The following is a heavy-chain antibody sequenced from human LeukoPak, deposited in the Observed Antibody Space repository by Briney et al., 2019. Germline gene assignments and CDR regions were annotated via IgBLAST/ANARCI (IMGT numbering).Heavy chain of an antibody. CDR2: ISSSSSYI. CDR1: GFTFNKYT. J-gene: IGHJ4*02. V-gene: IGHV3-21*01. Sequence: GGSLRLSCAASGFTFNKYTMNWVRQAPGKGLEWVSSISSSSSYIYYADSVKGRFTISRDNAKNSLYLQMTRLRAEDTAVYYCARTGITVAPPFDYWGQGTLVTVSS. D-gene: IGHD4-23*01. CDR3: ARTGITVAPPFDY.